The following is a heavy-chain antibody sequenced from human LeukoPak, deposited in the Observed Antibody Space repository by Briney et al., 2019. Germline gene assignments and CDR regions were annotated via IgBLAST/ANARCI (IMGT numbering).Heavy chain of an antibody. CDR3: ARGPGYYSGFDY. CDR2: IYHSGST. D-gene: IGHD3-3*01. CDR1: GGSISSSSYY. Sequence: SETLSLTCTVSGGSISSSSYYWGWIRQPPGKGLEWIGYIYHSGSTYYNPSLKSRVTISVDRSKNQFSLKLSSVTAADTAVYYCARGPGYYSGFDYWGQGTLVTVSS. V-gene: IGHV4-39*07. J-gene: IGHJ4*02.